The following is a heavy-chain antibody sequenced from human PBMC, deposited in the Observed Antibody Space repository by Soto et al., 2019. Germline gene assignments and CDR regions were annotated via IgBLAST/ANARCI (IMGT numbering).Heavy chain of an antibody. CDR2: IYYSGST. CDR3: ARVSTYYDFWSGYTTPMYNWFDP. V-gene: IGHV4-39*01. J-gene: IGHJ5*02. D-gene: IGHD3-3*01. CDR1: GGSISSSSYY. Sequence: QLQLQESGPGLVKPSETLSLTCTVSGGSISSSSYYWGWIRQPPGKGLEWIGSIYYSGSTYYNPSLKSRVTIPVDTSKNQFSLKLSSVTAADTAVYYCARVSTYYDFWSGYTTPMYNWFDPWGQGTLVTVSS.